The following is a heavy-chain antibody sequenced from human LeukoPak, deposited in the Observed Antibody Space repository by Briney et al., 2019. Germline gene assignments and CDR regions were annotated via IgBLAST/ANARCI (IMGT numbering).Heavy chain of an antibody. CDR2: ISSSGSTI. CDR1: GFTSSSYE. J-gene: IGHJ6*03. D-gene: IGHD3-10*01. V-gene: IGHV3-48*03. CDR3: ARARGSGSYSYYYYYMDV. Sequence: GGSLRLSCAASGFTSSSYEMNWVRQAPGKGLEWVSYISSSGSTIYYADSVKGRFTISRDNAKNSLYLQMNSLRAEDTAVYYCARARGSGSYSYYYYYMDVWGKGTTVTISS.